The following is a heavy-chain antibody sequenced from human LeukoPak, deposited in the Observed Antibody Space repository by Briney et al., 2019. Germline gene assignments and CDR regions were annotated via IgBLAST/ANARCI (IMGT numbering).Heavy chain of an antibody. D-gene: IGHD4-17*01. Sequence: SETLSLTCAVYGGSFSGYYWSWIRQPPGKGLEWIGEINHSGSTNYNPSLKSRVTISVDTSKNQFSLKLSSVTATYTAVYYCARGLTTWGQGTLVTVSS. CDR3: ARGLTT. CDR1: GGSFSGYY. J-gene: IGHJ4*02. V-gene: IGHV4-34*01. CDR2: INHSGST.